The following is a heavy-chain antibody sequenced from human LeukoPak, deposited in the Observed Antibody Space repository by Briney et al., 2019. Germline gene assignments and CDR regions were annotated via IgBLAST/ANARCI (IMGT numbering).Heavy chain of an antibody. J-gene: IGHJ4*02. CDR3: ARVVGMTGYFRVANYFDY. D-gene: IGHD3-9*01. CDR2: IKSKTDGGTT. V-gene: IGHV3-15*01. Sequence: GGSLRLSCAASGFTFSNAWMSWVRQAPGKGLEWVGRIKSKTDGGTTDYAAPVKGRFTISRDDSKNTLYLQMNSLKTEDTAVYYCARVVGMTGYFRVANYFDYWGQGTLVTVSS. CDR1: GFTFSNAW.